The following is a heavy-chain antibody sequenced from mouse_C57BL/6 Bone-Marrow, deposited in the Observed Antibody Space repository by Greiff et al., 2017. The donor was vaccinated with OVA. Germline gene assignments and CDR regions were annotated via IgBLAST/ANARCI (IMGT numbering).Heavy chain of an antibody. CDR3: ARGGTANWGSLDY. D-gene: IGHD3-1*01. CDR1: GYTFTSYW. Sequence: VQLQQPGAELVKPGASVKMSCKASGYTFTSYWITWVKQRPGQGLEWIGDIYPGSGSTNYNEKFKSKATLTVDTSSSTAYMQLSSLTSEDSAVYYCARGGTANWGSLDYWGQGTTLTVSS. J-gene: IGHJ2*01. CDR2: IYPGSGST. V-gene: IGHV1-55*01.